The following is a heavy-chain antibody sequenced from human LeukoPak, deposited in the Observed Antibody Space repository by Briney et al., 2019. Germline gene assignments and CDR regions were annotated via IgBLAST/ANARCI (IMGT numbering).Heavy chain of an antibody. Sequence: SVKVSCKASGGTFSSYAISWVRQAPGQGLEWMGGIIPIFGTANYAQKFQGRVTITTDESTSIAYMELRSLRSDDTAVYYCARDYPVRGDPPGYWGQGTLVTVSS. J-gene: IGHJ4*02. CDR2: IIPIFGTA. D-gene: IGHD3-10*01. V-gene: IGHV1-69*05. CDR1: GGTFSSYA. CDR3: ARDYPVRGDPPGY.